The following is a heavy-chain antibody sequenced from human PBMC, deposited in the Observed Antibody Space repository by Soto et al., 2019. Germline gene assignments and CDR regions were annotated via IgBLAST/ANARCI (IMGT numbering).Heavy chain of an antibody. CDR1: GGSFSSSSHS. CDR2: MFYLGSN. Sequence: QLQLQESGPGLVKPSETLSLTCTVFGGSFSSSSHSWGWIRQPPGKGLEWLGTMFYLGSNYYNTSRESRVIISVDASKNQYSLKLSAGTATDTAVYYCSRHHVYCTGGSCSVQAYHYYGLDDWGQGTTVTVSS. D-gene: IGHD2-15*01. J-gene: IGHJ6*02. CDR3: SRHHVYCTGGSCSVQAYHYYGLDD. V-gene: IGHV4-39*01.